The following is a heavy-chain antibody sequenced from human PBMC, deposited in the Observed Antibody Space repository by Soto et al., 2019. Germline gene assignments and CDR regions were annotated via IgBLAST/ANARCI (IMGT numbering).Heavy chain of an antibody. J-gene: IGHJ4*02. Sequence: ASVKVSCKASGYTFTSYYMHWVRQPPGQGLEWMGIINPSGGSTSYAQKFQGRVTMTRDTSTSTVYMELSSLRSEDTAVYYCARELGGSAGNGMFDYWGQGTLVTVSS. V-gene: IGHV1-46*01. D-gene: IGHD6-19*01. CDR3: ARELGGSAGNGMFDY. CDR2: INPSGGST. CDR1: GYTFTSYY.